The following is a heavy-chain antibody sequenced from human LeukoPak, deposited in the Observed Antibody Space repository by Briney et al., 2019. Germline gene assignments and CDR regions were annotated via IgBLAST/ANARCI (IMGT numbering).Heavy chain of an antibody. CDR3: ARDSGYDLT. Sequence: SETLSLTCIVSGDSISSYFWGWIRQPAGKGLEFIGRMYTSGSTHYNPSLKSRVTLSVDTSKNQFSLKLSSMTAADTAVYYCARDSGYDLTWGQGTLVTVSS. J-gene: IGHJ5*02. V-gene: IGHV4-4*07. CDR2: MYTSGST. D-gene: IGHD5-12*01. CDR1: GDSISSYF.